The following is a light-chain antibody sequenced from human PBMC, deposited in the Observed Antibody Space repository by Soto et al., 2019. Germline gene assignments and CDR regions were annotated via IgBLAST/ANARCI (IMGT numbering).Light chain of an antibody. CDR1: QSVSRN. CDR3: QQSNKWPYT. Sequence: IVVTPVSTTLSVFPRGRATLFCRANQSVSRNLAWYQHKPGQAPRLLFYGASTRAAGIPARFSGGGSGTDFTLTISGLQSEDFAVYYCQQSNKWPYTFGQGTKLEIK. CDR2: GAS. V-gene: IGKV3-15*01. J-gene: IGKJ2*01.